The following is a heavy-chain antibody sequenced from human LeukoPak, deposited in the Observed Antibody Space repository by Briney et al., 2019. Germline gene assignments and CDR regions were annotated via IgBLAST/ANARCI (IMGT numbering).Heavy chain of an antibody. V-gene: IGHV3-21*01. Sequence: PGGSLRLSRAASGLGFSSFSFNWIRQAPGKGLEWVSSITPTTSYIYYADSVRGRFTISRENAKNSLYLQMNSLRAEDTAVYYCARLRRTSDSSGYYYYYDYWGQGTLVTVSS. CDR3: ARLRRTSDSSGYYYYYDY. CDR2: ITPTTSYI. D-gene: IGHD3-22*01. J-gene: IGHJ4*02. CDR1: GLGFSSFS.